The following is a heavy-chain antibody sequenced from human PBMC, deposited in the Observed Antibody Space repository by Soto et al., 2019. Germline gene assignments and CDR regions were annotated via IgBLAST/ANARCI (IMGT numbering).Heavy chain of an antibody. Sequence: QVQLQQWGAEVLKPSETLSLTCVVNGGSFSGYYWSWIRQPPGKGLEWIGEINDSGITDSNPSLESRVTISVDMSKNQFSRRLNSVTAADTAVYHCARGRSSVPDRRGIGYYGLDVWGQGTTVTVSS. D-gene: IGHD3-3*01. CDR3: ARGRSSVPDRRGIGYYGLDV. CDR1: GGSFSGYY. V-gene: IGHV4-34*01. J-gene: IGHJ6*02. CDR2: INDSGIT.